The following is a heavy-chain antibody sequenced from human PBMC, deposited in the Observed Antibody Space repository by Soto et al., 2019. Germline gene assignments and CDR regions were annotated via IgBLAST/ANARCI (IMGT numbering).Heavy chain of an antibody. Sequence: QVQLVQSGAEVKKPGASVKVFCKISGYPSTSYTIHWVRQAPGQSLAWMGRINAANGDTKYSEKFQGRVTFTGDTSTNTISMELSGLKSEDTAVYYCWRDDGSSYYYADWIDTWGQGSLVTVSS. J-gene: IGHJ5*02. D-gene: IGHD3-22*01. CDR1: GYPSTSYT. V-gene: IGHV1-3*01. CDR2: INAANGDT. CDR3: WRDDGSSYYYADWIDT.